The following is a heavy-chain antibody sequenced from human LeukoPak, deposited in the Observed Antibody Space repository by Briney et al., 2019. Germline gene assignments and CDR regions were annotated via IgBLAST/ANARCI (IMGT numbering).Heavy chain of an antibody. CDR2: INQDGGEI. CDR1: GFTFGSSW. CDR3: VRAHHPGGWFDP. J-gene: IGHJ5*02. V-gene: IGHV3-7*04. D-gene: IGHD3-10*01. Sequence: GGSLRLSCAASGFTFGSSWMTWVRQAPGKGLEWVASINQDGGEIHYVDSVKGRFTISRDNAKNSLYLQMNSLTAEDTAVHYCVRAHHPGGWFDPWGQGTLVTVSS.